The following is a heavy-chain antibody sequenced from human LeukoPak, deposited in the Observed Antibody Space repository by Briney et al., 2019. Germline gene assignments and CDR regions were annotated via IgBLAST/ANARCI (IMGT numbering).Heavy chain of an antibody. CDR2: ISYSGST. V-gene: IGHV4-39*01. CDR1: GGSISTSSYF. J-gene: IGHJ5*02. Sequence: SETLSLTCTVSGGSISTSSYFWDWIRQPPGKGLGWIASISYSGSTYYNPSLKSRVTISVDTSKNQSSLKLSSVTAADTAVYYCARQFVITPTSTFGWFDPWGQGTLVTVSS. CDR3: ARQFVITPTSTFGWFDP. D-gene: IGHD2-2*01.